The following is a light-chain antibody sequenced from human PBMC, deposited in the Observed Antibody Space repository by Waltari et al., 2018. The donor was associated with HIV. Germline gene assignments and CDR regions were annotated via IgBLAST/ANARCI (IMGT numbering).Light chain of an antibody. V-gene: IGLV1-44*01. J-gene: IGLJ3*02. Sequence: QSVLTQPPSASGTPGQRVTISCSGGSSNIGRDTVNWYQHLPGTAPKLLIYNNNRRPSGVPDRFSGSKSGTSASLAISGLQSEDEADYYCASCDGSLNGWVFGGGTKLTVL. CDR3: ASCDGSLNGWV. CDR2: NNN. CDR1: SSNIGRDT.